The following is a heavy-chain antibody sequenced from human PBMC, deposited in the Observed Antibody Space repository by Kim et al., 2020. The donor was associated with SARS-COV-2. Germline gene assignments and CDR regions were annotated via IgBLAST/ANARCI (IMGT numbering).Heavy chain of an antibody. D-gene: IGHD2-2*01. J-gene: IGHJ4*02. V-gene: IGHV3-30*04. CDR2: ISKDGNDR. Sequence: GGSLRLSCAASGFTFSRYAMHWVRQAPGKGLEWVAVISKDGNDRHSADSVKGRFTISRDNSKNTLYLQMNSLSDEDTAVYYCARDRSGPADYYFDYWGQGTLVTVSS. CDR1: GFTFSRYA. CDR3: ARDRSGPADYYFDY.